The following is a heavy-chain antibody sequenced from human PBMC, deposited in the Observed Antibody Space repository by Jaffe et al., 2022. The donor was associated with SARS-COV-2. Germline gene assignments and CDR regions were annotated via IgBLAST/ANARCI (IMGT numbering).Heavy chain of an antibody. Sequence: QVQLVESGGGLVKPGGSLRLSCAASGFTFSDYYMSWIRQAPGKGPEWVSYISGSGGLMYHADSVKGRFTISRDNAKNSLYLQMNSLTAEDTAVYFCARDQDLYLWGTFRSFGAFDLWGQGTKVTVSS. CDR2: ISGSGGLM. CDR3: ARDQDLYLWGTFRSFGAFDL. J-gene: IGHJ3*01. D-gene: IGHD3-16*02. V-gene: IGHV3-11*01. CDR1: GFTFSDYY.